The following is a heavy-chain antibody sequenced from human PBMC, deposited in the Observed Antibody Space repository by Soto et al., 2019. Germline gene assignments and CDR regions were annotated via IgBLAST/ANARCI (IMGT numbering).Heavy chain of an antibody. CDR1: GGTFSSYT. CDR2: IIPILGIA. V-gene: IGHV1-69*02. D-gene: IGHD2-2*01. Sequence: QVQLVQSGAEVKKPGSSVKVSCKASGGTFSSYTISWVRQAPGQGLEWMGRIIPILGIANYAQKFQGRVTIXXDXSXXTAYMELSSLRSEDTAVYYCARRCSSTSCYESFDYWGQGTLVTVSS. J-gene: IGHJ4*02. CDR3: ARRCSSTSCYESFDY.